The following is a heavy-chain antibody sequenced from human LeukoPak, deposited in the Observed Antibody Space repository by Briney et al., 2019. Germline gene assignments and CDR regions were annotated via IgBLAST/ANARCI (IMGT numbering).Heavy chain of an antibody. CDR1: GGSFSGYH. D-gene: IGHD6-13*01. V-gene: IGHV4-34*01. Sequence: SETLSLTCAVYGGSFSGYHWSWIRQPPGKGLEWIGEINHSGSTNYNPSLKSRVTISVDTSKNQFSLKLSSVTAADTAVYYCASRSPGIAAAGARRYYYYYYMDVWGKGTTVTISS. CDR3: ASRSPGIAAAGARRYYYYYYMDV. CDR2: INHSGST. J-gene: IGHJ6*03.